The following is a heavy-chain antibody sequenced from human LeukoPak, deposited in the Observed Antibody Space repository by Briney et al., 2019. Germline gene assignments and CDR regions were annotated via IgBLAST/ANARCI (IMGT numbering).Heavy chain of an antibody. CDR1: GFTFSSYS. V-gene: IGHV3-48*01. J-gene: IGHJ4*02. Sequence: GGSLRLSCAASGFTFSSYSMNWVRQAPGKGLEWVSYISSSSSTIYYADSVKGRFTISRDSSKTTVFLQMNSQRAEDTAVYYCAAQDTFFDSWGQGTLVTVSS. CDR2: ISSSSSTI. D-gene: IGHD2-15*01. CDR3: AAQDTFFDS.